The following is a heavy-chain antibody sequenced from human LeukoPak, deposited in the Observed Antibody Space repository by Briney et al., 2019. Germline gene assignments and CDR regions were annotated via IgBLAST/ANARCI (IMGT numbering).Heavy chain of an antibody. V-gene: IGHV1-69*04. D-gene: IGHD4-11*01. Sequence: SVRVSCKASGGTFSSYAISWVRQAPGQGLEWMGRIIPILGIANYAQKFQGRVTITADKSTSTAYMELSSLRSEDTAVYYCARAPMTTVDDLDYWGQGTLVTVSS. CDR3: ARAPMTTVDDLDY. J-gene: IGHJ4*02. CDR2: IIPILGIA. CDR1: GGTFSSYA.